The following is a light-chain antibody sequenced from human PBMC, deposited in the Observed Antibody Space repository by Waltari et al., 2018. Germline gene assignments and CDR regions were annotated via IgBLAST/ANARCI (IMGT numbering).Light chain of an antibody. J-gene: IGLJ3*02. V-gene: IGLV2-14*03. Sequence: QSALTQPASVSGSPGQSLTISCTATTSDFGGYNYVSWYQPHPGKAPKLMIYDVIKRPSGVSNRFSGSKSANTASLTISGLQADDEADYYGSSYTSSSPWVFGGGTKLTVL. CDR1: TSDFGGYNY. CDR3: SSYTSSSPWV. CDR2: DVI.